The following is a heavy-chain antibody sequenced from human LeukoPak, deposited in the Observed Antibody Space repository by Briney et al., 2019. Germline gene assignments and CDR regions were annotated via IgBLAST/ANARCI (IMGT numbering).Heavy chain of an antibody. CDR3: ARGKTTVTIDY. CDR2: IIPILGTA. Sequence: SVKVSCKASGGTFSSYAISWVRQAPGQGLEWMGRIIPILGTANYAQKFQGRVTITADKSTSTAYMELSSLRSEDTAVYYCARGKTTVTIDYWGQGTLVTVSS. CDR1: GGTFSSYA. D-gene: IGHD4-17*01. V-gene: IGHV1-69*04. J-gene: IGHJ4*02.